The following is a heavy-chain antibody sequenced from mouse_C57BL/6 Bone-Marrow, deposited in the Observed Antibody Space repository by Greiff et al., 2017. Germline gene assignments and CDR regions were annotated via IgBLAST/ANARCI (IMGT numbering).Heavy chain of an antibody. J-gene: IGHJ1*03. CDR3: ARVGNYRYFDV. CDR1: GFTFSSYA. CDR2: ISDGGSYT. D-gene: IGHD2-1*01. Sequence: EVQGVESGGGLVKPGGSLKLSCAASGFTFSSYAMSWVRQTPEKRLEWVATISDGGSYTYYPDNVKGRFTISRDNAKNNLYLQMSHLKSEDTAMYYCARVGNYRYFDVWGTGTTVTVSS. V-gene: IGHV5-4*01.